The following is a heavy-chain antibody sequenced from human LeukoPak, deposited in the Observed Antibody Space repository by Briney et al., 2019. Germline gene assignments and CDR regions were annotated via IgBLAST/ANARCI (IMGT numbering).Heavy chain of an antibody. V-gene: IGHV4-39*01. Sequence: SETLSLTCTVSGGSISSSSYYWGWIRQPPGKGLEWIGSIYYSGSTYYNPSLKSRVTISVDTSKNQFSLKLSSVTAADTAVYYCARHYYGSGSYYPPPNWFDPWGQGTLVTVSS. J-gene: IGHJ5*02. D-gene: IGHD3-10*01. CDR1: GGSISSSSYY. CDR2: IYYSGST. CDR3: ARHYYGSGSYYPPPNWFDP.